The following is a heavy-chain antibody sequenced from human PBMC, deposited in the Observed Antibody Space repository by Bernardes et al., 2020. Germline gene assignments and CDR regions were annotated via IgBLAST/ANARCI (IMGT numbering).Heavy chain of an antibody. D-gene: IGHD3-22*01. V-gene: IGHV3-23*01. Sequence: GGSLRLSCAASGFSFSRCAMTWVRQAPGKGLEWISTLTGSGANTYYTDSVKGRFTISRDNSRNTLSLQMNSLRAEDTAVYYCAKAYYDDKRGYYGVLFDYLGQGTLVTVSS. J-gene: IGHJ4*02. CDR2: LTGSGANT. CDR1: GFSFSRCA. CDR3: AKAYYDDKRGYYGVLFDY.